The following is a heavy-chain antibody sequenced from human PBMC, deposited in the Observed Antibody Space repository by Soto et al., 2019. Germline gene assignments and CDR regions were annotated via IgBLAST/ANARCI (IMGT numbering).Heavy chain of an antibody. V-gene: IGHV3-30*18. CDR2: ISYDGSNK. J-gene: IGHJ4*02. Sequence: QVQLVESGGGVVQPGRSLRLSCAASGFTFSSYGMHWVRQAPGKGLEWVAVISYDGSNKYYADSVKGRFTISRDNSKSPLYLQKNSLRAEDTAVYCCAKDQSEDYFDYWGQGTLVTVSS. CDR1: GFTFSSYG. CDR3: AKDQSEDYFDY.